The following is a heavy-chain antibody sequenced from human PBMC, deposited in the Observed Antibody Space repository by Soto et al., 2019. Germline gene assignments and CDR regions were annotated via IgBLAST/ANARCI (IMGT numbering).Heavy chain of an antibody. D-gene: IGHD3-3*01. Sequence: VASVKVSCKASGYTFTGYYMHWVRQAPGQGLEWMGWINPNSGGTNYAQKFQGWVTMTRDTSISTAYMELSRLRSDDTAVYYCARDGAGLRFLEWLLYLDYWGQGTLVTAPQ. J-gene: IGHJ4*02. CDR2: INPNSGGT. CDR3: ARDGAGLRFLEWLLYLDY. CDR1: GYTFTGYY. V-gene: IGHV1-2*04.